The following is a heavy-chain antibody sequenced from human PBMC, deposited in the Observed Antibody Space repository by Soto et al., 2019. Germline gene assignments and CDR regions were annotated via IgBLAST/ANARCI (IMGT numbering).Heavy chain of an antibody. Sequence: SVKVSCKASGGTFSSYAISWVRQAPGQGLEWMGGIIPIFGTANYAQKFQGRVTITADESTSTAYMELSSLRSEDTAVYYCARDRHSSGPRPANAFDIWGQGTMVTVSS. V-gene: IGHV1-69*13. CDR1: GGTFSSYA. CDR3: ARDRHSSGPRPANAFDI. J-gene: IGHJ3*02. D-gene: IGHD6-19*01. CDR2: IIPIFGTA.